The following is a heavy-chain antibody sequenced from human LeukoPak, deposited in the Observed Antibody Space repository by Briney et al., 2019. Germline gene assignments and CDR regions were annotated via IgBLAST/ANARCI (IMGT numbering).Heavy chain of an antibody. CDR1: GFTFSDYY. CDR3: ARGGDYDILAGYYRWPYYYYYMDV. J-gene: IGHJ6*03. V-gene: IGHV3-11*04. D-gene: IGHD3-9*01. Sequence: PGGSLRLSCAASGFTFSDYYMSWIRQAPGKGLEWVSYISSSGSTIYYADSVKGRFTISRDNAKNSLYLQMNSLRAEDTAVYYCARGGDYDILAGYYRWPYYYYYMDVWGKGTTVTVSS. CDR2: ISSSGSTI.